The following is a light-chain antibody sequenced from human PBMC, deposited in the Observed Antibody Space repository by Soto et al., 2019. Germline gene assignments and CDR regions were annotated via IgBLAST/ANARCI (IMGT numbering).Light chain of an antibody. CDR3: SSYTASSAPSV. CDR2: DVS. Sequence: QSALTQPASVSGSPGQSITISCTGNSSDVGGYNYVSWYQQHPDKAPKLMIYDVSNRPSGVSNRFSGSKSGNTASLTISGLQAEDEADYYCSSYTASSAPSVFGTGTKLTVL. CDR1: SSDVGGYNY. V-gene: IGLV2-14*01. J-gene: IGLJ1*01.